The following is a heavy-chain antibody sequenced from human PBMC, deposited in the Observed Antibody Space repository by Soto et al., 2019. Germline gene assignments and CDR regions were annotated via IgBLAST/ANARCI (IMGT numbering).Heavy chain of an antibody. Sequence: EVQLVESGGGLVKPGGSLRLSCVASGFTFSSNSMNWVRQAPGKGLEWVSSISSSGSYIYYADSMEARFTISRDNAKNSLYLPMNSLRAEDTAVYYCARDRGYCSGGSCYEFGSEYFQHWGQGTLVTVSS. CDR3: ARDRGYCSGGSCYEFGSEYFQH. CDR1: GFTFSSNS. V-gene: IGHV3-21*01. J-gene: IGHJ1*01. D-gene: IGHD2-15*01. CDR2: ISSSGSYI.